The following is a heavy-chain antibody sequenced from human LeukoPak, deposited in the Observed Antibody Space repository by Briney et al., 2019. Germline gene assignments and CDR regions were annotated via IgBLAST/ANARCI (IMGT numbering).Heavy chain of an antibody. CDR3: ARRGDYGDCFDY. Sequence: SETLSLTCTVSGGSISSYYWSWLRQPPGKGLEWIGYIYYSGSTNYNPSLKSRVTISVDTSKNQFSLKLSSVTAADTAVYYCARRGDYGDCFDYWGQGTLVTVSS. D-gene: IGHD4-17*01. CDR2: IYYSGST. V-gene: IGHV4-59*08. CDR1: GGSISSYY. J-gene: IGHJ4*02.